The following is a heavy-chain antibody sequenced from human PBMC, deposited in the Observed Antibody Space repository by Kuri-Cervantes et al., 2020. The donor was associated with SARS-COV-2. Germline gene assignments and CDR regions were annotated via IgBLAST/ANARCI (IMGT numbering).Heavy chain of an antibody. CDR2: LDTSGST. J-gene: IGHJ4*02. Sequence: LRLSCAVSGVPVTGGTYSWAWIRQPAGKRLEWIGHLDTSGSTTYNPSLRGRVSISLDPSSNQVSLSLTSTTAADTAVYCCGRVSWLQLWRRYSDSWGQGTLVTVSS. V-gene: IGHV4-61*09. CDR3: GRVSWLQLWRRYSDS. CDR1: GVPVTGGTYS. D-gene: IGHD5-24*01.